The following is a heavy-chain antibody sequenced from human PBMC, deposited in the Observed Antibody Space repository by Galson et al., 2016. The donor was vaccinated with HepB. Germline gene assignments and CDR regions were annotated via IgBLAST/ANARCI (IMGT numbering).Heavy chain of an antibody. V-gene: IGHV3-53*01. Sequence: SLRLSCAVSEFSVYNNYMRWVRQAPGKGPEWVSLIYSNGDTRYADSGKGRFTISRDRSKNTLYLKMSNLRVDDTAVYYCATMGPRTYWGQGTLVTVST. CDR3: ATMGPRTY. CDR1: EFSVYNNY. CDR2: IYSNGDT. D-gene: IGHD1-14*01. J-gene: IGHJ4*02.